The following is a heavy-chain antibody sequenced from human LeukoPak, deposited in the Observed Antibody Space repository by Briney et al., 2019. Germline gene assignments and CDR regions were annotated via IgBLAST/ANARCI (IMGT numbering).Heavy chain of an antibody. D-gene: IGHD3-22*01. V-gene: IGHV3-23*01. CDR3: AKASSSGMYEDDYDY. J-gene: IGHJ4*02. Sequence: GGSLRLSCAASGFTFNIYTMSWVRQAPGKGLEWVSAISESGSSTYYADSVKGRFTISRDSSKNTLYLQMNSLRAEVTAVYYCAKASSSGMYEDDYDYWGQGTLVTVSS. CDR2: ISESGSST. CDR1: GFTFNIYT.